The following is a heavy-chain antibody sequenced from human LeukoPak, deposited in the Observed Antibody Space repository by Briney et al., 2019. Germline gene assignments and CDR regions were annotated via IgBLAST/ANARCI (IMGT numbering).Heavy chain of an antibody. Sequence: SETLSLTCAVYGGSFSGYYWSWIRQPPGKGLEWIGEINHSGSTSYNPSLKSRVTISVDTSKNQFSLKLSSVTAADTAVYYCARVAYYDFWSGYYMVNWFDPWGQGTLVTVSS. J-gene: IGHJ5*02. CDR3: ARVAYYDFWSGYYMVNWFDP. D-gene: IGHD3-3*01. V-gene: IGHV4-34*01. CDR2: INHSGST. CDR1: GGSFSGYY.